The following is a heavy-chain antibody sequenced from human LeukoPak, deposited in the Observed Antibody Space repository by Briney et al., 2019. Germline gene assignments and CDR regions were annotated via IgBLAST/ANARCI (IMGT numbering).Heavy chain of an antibody. CDR1: GFTVSSNY. CDR2: IYSGGST. D-gene: IGHD5-12*01. Sequence: PGGSLRLSCAASGFTVSSNYVSWVRQAPGKGLEWVSVIYSGGSTYYADSVKGRFTISRDNSKNTLYLQMNSLRAEDTAVYYCARGDSGSDEPIDYWGQGTLVTVSS. J-gene: IGHJ4*02. CDR3: ARGDSGSDEPIDY. V-gene: IGHV3-53*01.